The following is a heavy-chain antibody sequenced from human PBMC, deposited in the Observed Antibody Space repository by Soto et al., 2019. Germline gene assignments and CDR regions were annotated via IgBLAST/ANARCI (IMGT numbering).Heavy chain of an antibody. J-gene: IGHJ6*02. V-gene: IGHV3-30*04. CDR1: GFIFSTYA. Sequence: QVHLVESGGGVVQPGRSLRLSCAASGFIFSTYAMHWVRQAPGKGLEWVAVISYDGYFKYYADSVKGRFTISRDNSKNMLDVQMNSLGAEDTAVYYCVRVQSQGVDTNYRGYHYYGMDVWGQGTTVTVSS. CDR3: VRVQSQGVDTNYRGYHYYGMDV. CDR2: ISYDGYFK. D-gene: IGHD4-4*01.